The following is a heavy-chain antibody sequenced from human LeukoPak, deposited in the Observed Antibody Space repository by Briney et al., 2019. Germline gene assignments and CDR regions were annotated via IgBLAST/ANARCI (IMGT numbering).Heavy chain of an antibody. J-gene: IGHJ5*02. V-gene: IGHV3-7*05. CDR2: IKQDGGEK. CDR1: GFTFSSYE. CDR3: ARGMTLAANWFDA. Sequence: GGSLRLSCAASGFTFSSYEMNWVRQAPGKGPEWVANIKQDGGEKYYVDSVKGRFTISRDNARNSLNLQMNSLRPEDTAVYYCARGMTLAANWFDAWGQGTLVTVSS.